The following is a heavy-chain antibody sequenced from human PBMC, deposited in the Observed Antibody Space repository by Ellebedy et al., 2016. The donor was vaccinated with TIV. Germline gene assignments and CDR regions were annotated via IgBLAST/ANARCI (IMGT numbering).Heavy chain of an antibody. J-gene: IGHJ3*02. CDR3: ARNLVVVAAIGAFDI. CDR1: GGSISSYY. CDR2: IYYSGST. Sequence: SETLSLTCTVSGGSISSYYWSWIRQPPGKGLEWIGYIYYSGSTNYNPSLKSRVTISVDTSKNQFSLELSSVTAADTAVYYCARNLVVVAAIGAFDIWGQGTMVTVSS. V-gene: IGHV4-59*01. D-gene: IGHD2-15*01.